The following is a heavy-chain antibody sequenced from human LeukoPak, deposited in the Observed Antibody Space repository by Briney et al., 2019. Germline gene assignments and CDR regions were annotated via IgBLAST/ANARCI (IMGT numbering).Heavy chain of an antibody. J-gene: IGHJ6*02. D-gene: IGHD3-22*01. V-gene: IGHV4-39*07. CDR2: IYYSGST. Sequence: KPSETLSLTCTVSGGSISSSSYYWGWIRQPPGKGLEGIGSIYYSGSTYYNPSLKSRVTISVDTSKNQFSLKLSSVTAADTAVYYCARSSGYYYGADYYYSGMDVWGQGTTVTVSS. CDR1: GGSISSSSYY. CDR3: ARSSGYYYGADYYYSGMDV.